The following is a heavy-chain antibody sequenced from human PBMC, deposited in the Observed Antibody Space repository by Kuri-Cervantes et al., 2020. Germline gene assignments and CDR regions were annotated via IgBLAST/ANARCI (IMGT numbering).Heavy chain of an antibody. J-gene: IGHJ6*02. CDR1: GFTFSSYA. V-gene: IGHV3-23*01. Sequence: GGSLRLSCAASGFTFSSYAMSWVRQAPGKGLEWVSSVSGSGGSTHYADSVRGRFTISRDNAKNSLYLQMNSLRAEDTAVYYCARDSGNGMDVWGQGTTVTVSS. CDR3: ARDSGNGMDV. CDR2: VSGSGGST.